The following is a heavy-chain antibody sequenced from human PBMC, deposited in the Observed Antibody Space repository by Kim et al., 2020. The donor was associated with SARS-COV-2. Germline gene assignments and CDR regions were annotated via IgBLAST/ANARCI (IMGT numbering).Heavy chain of an antibody. V-gene: IGHV3-33*06. Sequence: LYAASVKGRFIISRDHSKNPLFLQISSLRADDAAVYYCAKDEYGTIDYWGQGTLVTVSS. CDR3: AKDEYGTIDY. D-gene: IGHD4-17*01. J-gene: IGHJ4*02.